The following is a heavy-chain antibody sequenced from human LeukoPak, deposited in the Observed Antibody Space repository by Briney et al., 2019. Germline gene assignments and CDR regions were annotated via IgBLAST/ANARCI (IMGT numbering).Heavy chain of an antibody. D-gene: IGHD3-9*01. J-gene: IGHJ3*02. CDR2: LNSDGSST. CDR1: GFTFSAYW. CDR3: ARDISDAFDI. Sequence: GGSLRLSCAASGFTFSAYWMHWVRQAPGKGLVWVSCLNSDGSSTSYADSVKGRFTISRDNAKNTLYLQMNSLRAEDTAVYYCARDISDAFDIWGQGTMVTVSS. V-gene: IGHV3-74*01.